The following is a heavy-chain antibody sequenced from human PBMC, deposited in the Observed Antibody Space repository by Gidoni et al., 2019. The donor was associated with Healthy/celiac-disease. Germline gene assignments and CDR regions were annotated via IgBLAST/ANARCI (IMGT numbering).Heavy chain of an antibody. CDR1: GGSISISSYY. CDR2: IYYSGST. D-gene: IGHD6-13*01. CDR3: ARHSAAYEPHPLDY. J-gene: IGHJ4*02. V-gene: IGHV4-39*01. Sequence: QLQLQESGPGLVKPSETLSLTCTVSGGSISISSYYWGWIRQPPGKGLEWIGSIYYSGSTYYNPSLKSRVTISVDTSKNQFSLKLSSVTAADTAVYYCARHSAAYEPHPLDYWGQGTLVTVSS.